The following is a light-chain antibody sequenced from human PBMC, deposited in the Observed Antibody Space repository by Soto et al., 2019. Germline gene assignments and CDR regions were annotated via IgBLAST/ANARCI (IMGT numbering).Light chain of an antibody. J-gene: IGLJ3*02. V-gene: IGLV2-14*01. Sequence: QSALTQPASVSGSPGQSITISCTGTRSDVGAYNYVSWYQQHPGKAPKLMIFDVSNRPSGVSNRFSGSKSGNTASLTISGLQAEDEADYYCSSYTTATTRVFGGGTKLTVL. CDR2: DVS. CDR3: SSYTTATTRV. CDR1: RSDVGAYNY.